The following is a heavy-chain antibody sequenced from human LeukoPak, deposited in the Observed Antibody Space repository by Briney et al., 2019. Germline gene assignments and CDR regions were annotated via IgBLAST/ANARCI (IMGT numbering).Heavy chain of an antibody. D-gene: IGHD3-3*01. CDR3: ARLDYDFWSGNYKFDY. J-gene: IGHJ4*02. Sequence: SETLSLTCTVSGGSISSYYWSWIRQPPGKGLEWIGYIYYSGSTNYNPSLKSRVTISVDTSKNQFSLKLSSVTAADTAVYYCARLDYDFWSGNYKFDYWGQGTLVTVSS. CDR1: GGSISSYY. CDR2: IYYSGST. V-gene: IGHV4-59*01.